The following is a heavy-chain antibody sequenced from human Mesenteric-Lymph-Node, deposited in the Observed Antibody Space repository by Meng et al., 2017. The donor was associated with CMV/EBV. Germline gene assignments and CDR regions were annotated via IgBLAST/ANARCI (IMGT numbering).Heavy chain of an antibody. D-gene: IGHD1-20*01. V-gene: IGHV4-39*01. CDR3: AGLPYNYSASYDYGLDL. J-gene: IGHJ6*02. Sequence: SETLSLTCTVSGGSVSSTSYYWGWIRQPPGKGLEWIANIYFSGSTYFNPSLKSRLTISVDTSKNQFSLKLNSVTAADTAVYYCAGLPYNYSASYDYGLDLWGRGTTVTVSS. CDR1: GGSVSSTSYY. CDR2: IYFSGST.